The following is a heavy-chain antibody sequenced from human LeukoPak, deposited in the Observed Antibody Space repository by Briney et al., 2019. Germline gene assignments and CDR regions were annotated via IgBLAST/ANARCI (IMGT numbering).Heavy chain of an antibody. CDR3: ARGRGLRYFDWLATNPFYYYYYMDV. D-gene: IGHD3-9*01. V-gene: IGHV1-8*03. Sequence: ASVKVSCKASGYTFTSYGINWVRQATGQGLEWMGWMNPNSGNTGYAQKFQGRVTITRNTSISTAYMELSSLRSEDTAVYYCARGRGLRYFDWLATNPFYYYYYMDVWGKGTTVTISS. CDR1: GYTFTSYG. J-gene: IGHJ6*03. CDR2: MNPNSGNT.